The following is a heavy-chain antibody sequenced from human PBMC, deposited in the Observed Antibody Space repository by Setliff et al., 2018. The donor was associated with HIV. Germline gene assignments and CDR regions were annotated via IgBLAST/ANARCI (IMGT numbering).Heavy chain of an antibody. Sequence: PGGSLRLSCVGSGFTFSTYSMSWVRQVPGKGLEWIAYIYTSSSIYYADSVKVRFTISRDNAKNSLYLQMNSLRVEDTAVYYCARASNSFDIWGQGTMVTVSS. CDR1: GFTFSTYS. J-gene: IGHJ3*02. V-gene: IGHV3-48*01. CDR3: ARASNSFDI. CDR2: IYTSSSI.